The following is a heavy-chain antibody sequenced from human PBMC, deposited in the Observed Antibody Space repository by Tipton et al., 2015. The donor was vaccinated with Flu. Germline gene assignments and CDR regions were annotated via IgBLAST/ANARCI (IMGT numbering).Heavy chain of an antibody. V-gene: IGHV3-9*01. Sequence: SLRLSCAASGFTFDDYAMHWVRQAPGKGLEWVSGISWNSGSIGYADSVKGRFTISRDNAKNSLYLQMNSLRAEDTALYYCAKDGVAGCVDYWGQGTLVTVSS. CDR1: GFTFDDYA. CDR3: AKDGVAGCVDY. CDR2: ISWNSGSI. D-gene: IGHD6-19*01. J-gene: IGHJ4*02.